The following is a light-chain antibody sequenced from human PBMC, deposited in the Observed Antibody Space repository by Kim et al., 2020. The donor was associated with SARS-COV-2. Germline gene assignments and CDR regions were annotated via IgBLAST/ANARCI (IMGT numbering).Light chain of an antibody. Sequence: EVVLTQSPGTLSLTPGESATLSCRASQRVSLDYLAWYQQKRGQAPRVLVYGASNRATGIPDRFTGSGSGTDFSLTISRLEPDDFAVYFCHQYGRSPWTFGQGTKVDIK. CDR1: QRVSLDY. V-gene: IGKV3-20*01. CDR2: GAS. J-gene: IGKJ1*01. CDR3: HQYGRSPWT.